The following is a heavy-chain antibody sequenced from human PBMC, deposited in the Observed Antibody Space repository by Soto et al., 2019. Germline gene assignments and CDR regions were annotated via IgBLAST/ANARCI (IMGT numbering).Heavy chain of an antibody. CDR3: ARDSSIAANYYYGMDV. V-gene: IGHV6-1*01. D-gene: IGHD6-6*01. J-gene: IGHJ6*02. CDR1: GDRVSSNRAP. CDR2: TSSRSKWYN. Sequence: SQTLSLTCAISGDRVSSNRAPWNWIRQSPSRGLEWLGRTSSRSKWYNDYAVSVKSRITINPDTSKNQFSLQLNSVTPEDTAVYYCARDSSIAANYYYGMDVWGQGPTVTVSS.